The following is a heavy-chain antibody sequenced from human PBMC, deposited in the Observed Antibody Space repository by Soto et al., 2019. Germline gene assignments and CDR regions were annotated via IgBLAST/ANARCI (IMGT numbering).Heavy chain of an antibody. CDR2: IKQDGSEK. CDR1: GFTFSDYW. Sequence: GGSLRRSCAASGFTFSDYWMSWVRQAPGKGLEWVAKIKQDGSEKDYVDSLKGRITISRDNGKNSLSLQMNSLRAEDTAVYYCARLARWNSHFDHCGQGTLVTVP. D-gene: IGHD1-7*01. CDR3: ARLARWNSHFDH. J-gene: IGHJ4*02. V-gene: IGHV3-7*01.